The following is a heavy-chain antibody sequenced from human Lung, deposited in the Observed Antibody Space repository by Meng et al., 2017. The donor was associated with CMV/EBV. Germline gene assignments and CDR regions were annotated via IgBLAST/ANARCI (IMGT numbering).Heavy chain of an antibody. Sequence: SVXVSRKACAYTLSSYGISWVRQAPGQGLEWMGWISTYNGKTNYAKKLQGRVTMTTDTSTSTAYMELRSLRSDDTAIYYCARDGSSIVVSPTDPGDYYHYGMDIWGQGTTVTVSS. CDR3: ARDGSSIVVSPTDPGDYYHYGMDI. V-gene: IGHV1-18*01. CDR1: AYTLSSYG. J-gene: IGHJ6*02. CDR2: ISTYNGKT. D-gene: IGHD2-2*01.